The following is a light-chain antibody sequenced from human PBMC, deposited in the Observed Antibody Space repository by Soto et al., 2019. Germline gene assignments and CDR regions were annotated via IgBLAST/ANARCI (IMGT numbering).Light chain of an antibody. J-gene: IGKJ5*01. CDR3: QQYNNWPPFT. CDR1: QSVSSY. CDR2: DAS. V-gene: IGKV3-11*01. Sequence: IVLTHSPATLSFSPWERSTLSFSSSQSVSSYLAWYQQKPGQAPRLLIYDASNRATGIPARFSGSGSGTEFTLTISSLQSEDFAVYYCQQYNNWPPFTFGQGTRLENK.